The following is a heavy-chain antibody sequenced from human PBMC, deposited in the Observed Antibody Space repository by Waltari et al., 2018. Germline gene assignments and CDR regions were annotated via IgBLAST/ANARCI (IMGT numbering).Heavy chain of an antibody. J-gene: IGHJ3*02. CDR1: GFTLSRYW. CDR3: ARDQWFAFDI. V-gene: IGHV3-7*01. CDR2: IMTDGSEE. D-gene: IGHD3-22*01. Sequence: EVQLVESGGGLVQPGGSLSIPGAASGFTLSRYWMGWVRQAPGKGPEWVANIMTDGSEEYYVDSVRGRFTISRDNAKNSLYLQMNSLRPEDTAVYYCARDQWFAFDIWGHGTMVTVSS.